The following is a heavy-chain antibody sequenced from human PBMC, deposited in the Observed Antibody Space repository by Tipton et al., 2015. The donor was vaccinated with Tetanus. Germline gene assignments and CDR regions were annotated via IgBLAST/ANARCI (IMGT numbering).Heavy chain of an antibody. CDR1: GGTFSSYA. CDR2: IIPIFGTA. J-gene: IGHJ3*02. Sequence: QMQLVQSGAEVKKPGSSVKVSCKASGGTFSSYAISWVRQAPGQGLEWMGGIIPIFGTANYAQKFQGRVTITADESPSTAYMELSSLRSEDTAVYYCARGPDYYDSSGYRHDAFDIWGQGTMVTVSS. D-gene: IGHD3-22*01. V-gene: IGHV1-69*01. CDR3: ARGPDYYDSSGYRHDAFDI.